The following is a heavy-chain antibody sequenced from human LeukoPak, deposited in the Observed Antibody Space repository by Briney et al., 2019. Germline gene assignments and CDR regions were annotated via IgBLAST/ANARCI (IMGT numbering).Heavy chain of an antibody. CDR2: VLRSGST. CDR3: ATYYDISGYRFDY. J-gene: IGHJ4*02. CDR1: GGSISSDNW. D-gene: IGHD3-22*01. Sequence: SETLSLTCAVSGGSISSDNWWSWIRQPPGKGLEWIGEVLRSGSTNYNPSLKSRVTMSIDTSKNQFSLKLNSVTAADTAVYYCATYYDISGYRFDYWGQGTLVTVSS. V-gene: IGHV4-4*02.